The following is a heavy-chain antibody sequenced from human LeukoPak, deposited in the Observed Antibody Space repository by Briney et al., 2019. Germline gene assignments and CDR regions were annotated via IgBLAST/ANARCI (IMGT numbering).Heavy chain of an antibody. J-gene: IGHJ4*02. CDR2: IYYSGST. CDR3: ARDSFGGWLRPPAY. CDR1: GGSISSSSYY. D-gene: IGHD5-12*01. Sequence: SETLSLTCTVSGGSISSSSYYWGWIRQPPGKGLEWIGSIYYSGSTYYNPSLKSRVTISVDTSKNQFSLKLSSVTAADTAVYYCARDSFGGWLRPPAYWGQGTLVTVSS. V-gene: IGHV4-39*07.